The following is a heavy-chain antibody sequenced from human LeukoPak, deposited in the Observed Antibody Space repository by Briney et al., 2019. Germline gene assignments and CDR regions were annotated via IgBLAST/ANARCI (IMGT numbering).Heavy chain of an antibody. D-gene: IGHD6-6*01. CDR3: ARESVPAVAARRGLNY. CDR2: INPNSGGT. J-gene: IGHJ4*02. CDR1: GYTFTDYY. V-gene: IGHV1-2*02. Sequence: ASVKVSCKASGYTFTDYYMHWVRQAPGQGLEWMGWINPNSGGTNYAQKFQGGVTMTRDTSISTVYMEMSRLRSDDTAVYYCARESVPAVAARRGLNYWGQGTLVAVSS.